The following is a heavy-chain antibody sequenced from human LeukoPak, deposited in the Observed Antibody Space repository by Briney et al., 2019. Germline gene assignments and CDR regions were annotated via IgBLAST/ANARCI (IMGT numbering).Heavy chain of an antibody. CDR1: GYTFTGYY. J-gene: IGHJ4*02. D-gene: IGHD1-20*01. Sequence: ASVKVSCKASGYTFTGYYMHWVRQAPGQGLEWMGWINPKSGGTNYAQKFQGRVTMTRDMSTSTVYMELSSLRSEDTAVYYCARDPSYNWNYYDYWGQGTLVTVSS. CDR2: INPKSGGT. V-gene: IGHV1-2*02. CDR3: ARDPSYNWNYYDY.